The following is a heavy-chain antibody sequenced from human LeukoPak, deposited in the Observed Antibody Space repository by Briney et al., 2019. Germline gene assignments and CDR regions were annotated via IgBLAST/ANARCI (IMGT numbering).Heavy chain of an antibody. CDR3: AREDCGSTSCYYNWFDP. D-gene: IGHD2-2*01. V-gene: IGHV4-4*07. J-gene: IGHJ5*02. Sequence: SETLSLTCTVSGGSISSYYWSWIRQPAGKGLEWIGRIYTSGSTNYNPSLKSRVTMSVDTSKNQFSLKLSSVTAADTAVYYCAREDCGSTSCYYNWFDPWGQGTLVTVSS. CDR2: IYTSGST. CDR1: GGSISSYY.